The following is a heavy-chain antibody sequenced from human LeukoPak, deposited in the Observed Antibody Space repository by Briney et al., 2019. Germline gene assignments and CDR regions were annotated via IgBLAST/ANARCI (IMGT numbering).Heavy chain of an antibody. CDR2: IYHSGST. J-gene: IGHJ4*02. CDR1: HYSISSGYY. CDR3: ARDRHCSSTSCFEF. Sequence: NSSETLSLTCAVSHYSISSGYYWGWIRQPPGKGLEWIGSIYHSGSTYYNPSLKSRVTISVDTSKNQFSLKLSSVTAADTAVYYCARDRHCSSTSCFEFWAEGTLVTVSS. V-gene: IGHV4-38-2*02. D-gene: IGHD2-2*01.